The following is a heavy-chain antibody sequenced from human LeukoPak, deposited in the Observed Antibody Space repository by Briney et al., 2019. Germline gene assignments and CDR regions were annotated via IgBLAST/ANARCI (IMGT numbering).Heavy chain of an antibody. J-gene: IGHJ4*02. CDR2: IYSGGSP. CDR1: GGSISSYH. CDR3: ARDLDTSGWCNFDY. D-gene: IGHD6-19*01. Sequence: NPSETLSLTCTASGGSISSYHWSWIRQPAGKGLEWIGRIYSGGSPNYNTSLKSRVTMSVDTSKNQFSLKLTFVTAADTAVYYCARDLDTSGWCNFDYWGQGALVTVSS. V-gene: IGHV4-4*07.